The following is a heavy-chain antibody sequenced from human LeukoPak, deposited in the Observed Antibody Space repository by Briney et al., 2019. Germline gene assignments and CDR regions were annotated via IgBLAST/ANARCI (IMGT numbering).Heavy chain of an antibody. CDR2: ISWNSGSI. J-gene: IGHJ4*02. Sequence: PGRSLRLSCAASGFTFDDYAMHWVRQAPGKGLEWVSGISWNSGSIGYADSVKGRFTISRDNAKNSLYLQMNSLRAEDTALYYCAKGRWLVPSNSNFDYWGQGTLVTVSS. D-gene: IGHD6-19*01. V-gene: IGHV3-9*01. CDR3: AKGRWLVPSNSNFDY. CDR1: GFTFDDYA.